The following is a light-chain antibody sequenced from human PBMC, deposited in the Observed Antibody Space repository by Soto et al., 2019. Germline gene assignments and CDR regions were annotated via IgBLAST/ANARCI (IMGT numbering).Light chain of an antibody. CDR1: ESVNIY. J-gene: IGKJ4*01. CDR2: DSF. V-gene: IGKV3-11*01. Sequence: EVVLTQSPATLSLSPGETATLSCKASESVNIYVNWYQKKSGQPPTLLISDSFSRAAGVSDRFRGGGSGTDFSLTITNVGPEDSAVYYCQQRNSWPLSFGGGTRVEI. CDR3: QQRNSWPLS.